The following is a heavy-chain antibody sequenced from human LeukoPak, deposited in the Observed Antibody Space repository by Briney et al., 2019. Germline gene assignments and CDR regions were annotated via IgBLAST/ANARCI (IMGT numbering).Heavy chain of an antibody. Sequence: ASVKVSCRASGYTFTSYGIHWVRQAPGQRLEWMGWINAGNGNTKYSQKFQVRVTITRDTSASTAYMELSSLRSEDTAVYYCARGIRYDWEDYWGQGTLVTVSS. J-gene: IGHJ4*02. D-gene: IGHD5-12*01. V-gene: IGHV1-3*01. CDR1: GYTFTSYG. CDR3: ARGIRYDWEDY. CDR2: INAGNGNT.